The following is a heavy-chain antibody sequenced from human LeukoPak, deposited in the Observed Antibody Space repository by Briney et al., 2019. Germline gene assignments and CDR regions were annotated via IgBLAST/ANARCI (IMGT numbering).Heavy chain of an antibody. CDR1: GGSFSGYY. J-gene: IGHJ4*02. D-gene: IGHD3-10*01. Sequence: SETLSLTCAVYGGSFSGYYWSWIRQPPGKGVEWIGEINHSGSTNYNPSLKSRVTISVDTSKNQFSLKLSSVTAADTAVYYCARVGGELTQNYFDYWGQGTLVTVSS. CDR3: ARVGGELTQNYFDY. CDR2: INHSGST. V-gene: IGHV4-34*01.